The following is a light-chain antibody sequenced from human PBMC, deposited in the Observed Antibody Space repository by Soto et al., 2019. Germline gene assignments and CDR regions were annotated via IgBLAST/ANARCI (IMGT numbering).Light chain of an antibody. J-gene: IGKJ1*01. CDR3: QQYNNWRPWT. CDR1: QSVSSI. CDR2: GAS. V-gene: IGKV3-15*01. Sequence: EIVMTQSPATLSVSPGERATLSSRASQSVSSILAWYQQKPGQAPRPLIYGASTRATGIPARFSGSGSGTEFTLTISSLQSEDFAVYYCQQYNNWRPWTFGQGTKVEI.